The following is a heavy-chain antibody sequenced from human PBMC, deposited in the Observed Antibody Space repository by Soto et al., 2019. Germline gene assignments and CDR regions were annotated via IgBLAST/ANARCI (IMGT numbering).Heavy chain of an antibody. J-gene: IGHJ5*02. CDR3: AREGGHDYSNYDFQLAWFDP. D-gene: IGHD4-4*01. CDR2: IYYSGST. CDR1: GGSISSGGYY. Sequence: QVQLQESGPGLVKPSQTLSLTCTVSGGSISSGGYYWSWIRQHPGKGLEWIGYIYYSGSTYYNPSLKSRVTISVDTSKNQFSLKLSSVTAADTAVYYCAREGGHDYSNYDFQLAWFDPWGQGTLVTVSS. V-gene: IGHV4-31*03.